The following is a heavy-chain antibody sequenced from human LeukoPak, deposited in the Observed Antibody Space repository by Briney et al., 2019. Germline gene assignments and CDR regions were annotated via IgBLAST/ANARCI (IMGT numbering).Heavy chain of an antibody. CDR1: GGSISSSSYY. D-gene: IGHD5-24*01. CDR3: ASLSRRSLSRLPTIFSYYNYMDV. Sequence: PSETLSLTCTVSGGSISSSSYYWGWIRQPPGKGLEWIGSIYYSGSTYYNPSLKSRVTISVDTSKNQFSLKLSSVTAAAPAVYYWASLSRRSLSRLPTIFSYYNYMDVGGKGTTVTVSS. J-gene: IGHJ6*03. CDR2: IYYSGST. V-gene: IGHV4-39*07.